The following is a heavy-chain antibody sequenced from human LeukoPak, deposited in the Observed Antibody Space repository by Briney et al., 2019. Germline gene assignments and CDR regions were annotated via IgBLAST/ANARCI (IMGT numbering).Heavy chain of an antibody. CDR3: ARDGSRIVGPPDY. CDR1: GFTFSSYS. V-gene: IGHV3-7*01. Sequence: GGSLRLSCAASGFTFSSYSMNWVRQAPGKGLEWVANIKQDGNEKYYVDSVRGRFTISRDNGKNSLYLQMNSLRAEDTAVYYCARDGSRIVGPPDYWGQGTLVTVSS. J-gene: IGHJ4*02. CDR2: IKQDGNEK. D-gene: IGHD1-26*01.